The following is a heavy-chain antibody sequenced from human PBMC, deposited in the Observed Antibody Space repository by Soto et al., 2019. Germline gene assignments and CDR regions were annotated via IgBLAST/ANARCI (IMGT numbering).Heavy chain of an antibody. D-gene: IGHD3-16*01. J-gene: IGHJ4*02. Sequence: QVQLQESGPGLVKPSGTLSLTCAVSGGSISTSHWWTWVRQPPGKGLEWIGEIYHSGSTNYNPSPKSRVSISVDTSRNQFSLSLSSVTAADTAVYYCASSGGGEDYWGQGTLVTVSS. CDR2: IYHSGST. CDR3: ASSGGGEDY. CDR1: GGSISTSHW. V-gene: IGHV4-4*02.